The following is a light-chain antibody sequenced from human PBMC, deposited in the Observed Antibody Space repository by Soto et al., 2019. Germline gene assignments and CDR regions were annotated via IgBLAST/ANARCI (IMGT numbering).Light chain of an antibody. CDR3: MQGTHWPFT. V-gene: IGKV2-30*01. CDR2: AVS. CDR1: EGLVYGDGNTY. J-gene: IGKJ2*01. Sequence: DVVLTQSPLFLSATLGQPASISCRSSEGLVYGDGNTYLSWFQRRPGHAPRRLIYAVSDRDSGVPDRCSGSGSGTDFTLRISRVEAEDVGVYFCMQGTHWPFTFGQGTKLEIK.